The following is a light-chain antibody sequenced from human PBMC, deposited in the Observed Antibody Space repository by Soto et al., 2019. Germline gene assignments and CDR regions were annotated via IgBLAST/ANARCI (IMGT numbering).Light chain of an antibody. CDR3: QQYGSSVLT. Sequence: EIVLTQSPGTVSLSPGERATLSCRASQSVSNSYLAWYQQKPGQAPRLLIYDASSRATGIPDRFSGSGSWTDFTLTISSLEPEDFAVYYCQQYGSSVLTFGGGTKVEIK. J-gene: IGKJ4*01. V-gene: IGKV3-20*01. CDR2: DAS. CDR1: QSVSNSY.